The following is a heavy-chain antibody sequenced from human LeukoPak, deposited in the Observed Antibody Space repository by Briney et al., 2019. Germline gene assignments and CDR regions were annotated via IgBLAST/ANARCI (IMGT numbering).Heavy chain of an antibody. CDR2: ISYDGSNK. V-gene: IGHV3-30-3*01. Sequence: GGSLRLSCAASGFTFSSYAMHWVRQAPGKGLEWVAVISYDGSNKYYADSVKGRFTISRDNSKNTLYLQMNSLRAEDTAVYYCARVWGGTGTTPGLLDYWGQGTLVTVSS. CDR1: GFTFSSYA. D-gene: IGHD1-1*01. CDR3: ARVWGGTGTTPGLLDY. J-gene: IGHJ4*02.